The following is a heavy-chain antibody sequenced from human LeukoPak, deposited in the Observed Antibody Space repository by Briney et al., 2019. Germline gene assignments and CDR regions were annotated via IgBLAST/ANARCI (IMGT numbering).Heavy chain of an antibody. CDR2: ISGSGGST. CDR1: GFTFSSYA. J-gene: IGHJ4*02. V-gene: IGHV3-23*01. CDR3: AGEEGYCSSTSCYPFDY. D-gene: IGHD2-2*01. Sequence: GGSLRLSCAASGFTFSSYAMSWVRQAPGKGLEWVSAISGSGGSTYYAGSVKGRFTISRDNSKNTLYLQMNSLRAEDTAVYYCAGEEGYCSSTSCYPFDYWGQGTLVTVTS.